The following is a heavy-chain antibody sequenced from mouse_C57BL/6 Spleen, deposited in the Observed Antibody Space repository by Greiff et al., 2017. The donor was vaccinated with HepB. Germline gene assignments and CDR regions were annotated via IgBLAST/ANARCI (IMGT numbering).Heavy chain of an antibody. Sequence: EVKLQQSGAELVRPGASVKLSCTASGFNIKDYYMHWVKQRPEQGLEWIGRIDPEDGDTEYAPKFQGKATMTADTSSNTAYLQLSSLTSEDTAVYYCSTTAPAMDYWGQGTSVTVSS. J-gene: IGHJ4*01. CDR3: STTAPAMDY. CDR1: GFNIKDYY. D-gene: IGHD1-2*01. V-gene: IGHV14-1*01. CDR2: IDPEDGDT.